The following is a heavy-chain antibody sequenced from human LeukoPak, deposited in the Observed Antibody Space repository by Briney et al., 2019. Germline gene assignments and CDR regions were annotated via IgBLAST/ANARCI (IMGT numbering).Heavy chain of an antibody. V-gene: IGHV3-30*18. CDR3: AKGPRDWYFDL. J-gene: IGHJ2*01. Sequence: PGGSLILSCAASGFTFSTYGMHWVRQAPGKGLEWVAVISFDGSIGYYADSVKGRFTISRDNSRNTLYLQMNSLRPEDTAVYYCAKGPRDWYFDLWGRGTLVTVSS. CDR1: GFTFSTYG. CDR2: ISFDGSIG.